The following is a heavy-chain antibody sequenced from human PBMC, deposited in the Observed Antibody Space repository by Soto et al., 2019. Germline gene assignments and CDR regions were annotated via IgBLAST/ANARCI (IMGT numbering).Heavy chain of an antibody. CDR2: ISYDGSNK. V-gene: IGHV3-30*18. CDR3: AKACFYSSSSRAVDY. J-gene: IGHJ4*02. D-gene: IGHD6-6*01. Sequence: GGSLRLSCAASGFTFSSYGMHWVRQAPGKGLEWVAVISYDGSNKYYADSVKGRFTISRDNSKNTLYLQMNSLRAEDTAVYYCAKACFYSSSSRAVDYWGQGTLVTVSS. CDR1: GFTFSSYG.